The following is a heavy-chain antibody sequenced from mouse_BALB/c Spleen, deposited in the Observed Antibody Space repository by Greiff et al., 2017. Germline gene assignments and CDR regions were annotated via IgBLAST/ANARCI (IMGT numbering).Heavy chain of an antibody. CDR1: GYTFTSYY. CDR3: TREGYYLYYAMDY. Sequence: QVQLQQSGAELVKPGASVKLSCKASGYTFTSYYMYWVKQRPGQGLEWIGEINPSNGGTNFNEKFKSKATLTVDKSSSTAYMQLSSLTSEDSAVYYCTREGYYLYYAMDYWGQGTSVTVSS. D-gene: IGHD2-3*01. CDR2: INPSNGGT. J-gene: IGHJ4*01. V-gene: IGHV1S81*02.